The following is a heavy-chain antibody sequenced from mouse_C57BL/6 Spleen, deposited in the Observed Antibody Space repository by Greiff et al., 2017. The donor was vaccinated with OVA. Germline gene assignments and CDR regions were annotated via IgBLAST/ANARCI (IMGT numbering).Heavy chain of an antibody. CDR3: AREGVGFDY. CDR1: GYTFTDYY. J-gene: IGHJ2*01. D-gene: IGHD1-1*01. CDR2: INPNNGGT. V-gene: IGHV1-26*01. Sequence: VQLQQSGPELVKPGASVKISCKASGYTFTDYYMNWVKQSHGKSLEWIGDINPNNGGTSYNQKFKGKATLTVDKSASTAYMELRSLTSEDSAVYYCAREGVGFDYWGQGTTLTVSS.